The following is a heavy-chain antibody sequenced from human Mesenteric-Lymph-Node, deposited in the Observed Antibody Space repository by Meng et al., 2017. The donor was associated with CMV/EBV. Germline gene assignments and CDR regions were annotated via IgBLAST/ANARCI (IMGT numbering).Heavy chain of an antibody. Sequence: GESLKISCVASGFIFSDYWMTWVRQAPGKGLEWVANIKYDGSEPYYVDSVKDRFTIYRDDSKNSLYLQLNTLRAEDTGVYYCARALSKVLCMTGGCNCNWFDPWGQGTLVTVSS. J-gene: IGHJ5*02. CDR2: IKYDGSEP. V-gene: IGHV3-7*01. D-gene: IGHD1-20*01. CDR1: GFIFSDYW. CDR3: ARALSKVLCMTGGCNCNWFDP.